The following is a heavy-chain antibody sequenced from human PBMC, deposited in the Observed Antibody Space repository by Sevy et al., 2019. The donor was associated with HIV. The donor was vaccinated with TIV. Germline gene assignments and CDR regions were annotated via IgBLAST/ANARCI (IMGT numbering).Heavy chain of an antibody. V-gene: IGHV4-30-4*01. J-gene: IGHJ4*02. Sequence: SETLSLTCTVSGGSISSGDYYWSWIRQPPGKGLEWIGYIYYSGSTYYNPSLKSRVTISVDTSKNQFSLKLSSWTAADTAGYYCARARYYDSSGSTFDYWGQGTLVTVSS. CDR3: ARARYYDSSGSTFDY. CDR1: GGSISSGDYY. CDR2: IYYSGST. D-gene: IGHD3-22*01.